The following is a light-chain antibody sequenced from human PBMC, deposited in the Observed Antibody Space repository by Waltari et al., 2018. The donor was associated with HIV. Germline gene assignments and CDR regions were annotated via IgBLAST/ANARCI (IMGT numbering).Light chain of an antibody. CDR3: CSYAGSNTFV. J-gene: IGLJ1*01. V-gene: IGLV2-23*03. Sequence: QSALTQPASVSGSPGQSITISCTGTNSDVGSYNLVSWYQQHPGKAPKLMIYEGSKRLSGVSNRFSGSKSGNTASLTISGLQAEDEADYYCCSYAGSNTFVFGTGTKVTVL. CDR1: NSDVGSYNL. CDR2: EGS.